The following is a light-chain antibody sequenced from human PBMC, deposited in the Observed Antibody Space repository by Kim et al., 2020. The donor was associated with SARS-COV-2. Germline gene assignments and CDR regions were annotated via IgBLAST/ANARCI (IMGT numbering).Light chain of an antibody. J-gene: IGKJ1*01. Sequence: ASVGDTVSITCRASDTIDSWLAWYQQKPGKAPKLLIYKASTLESGVPSRFSGSGSGADSTLTISSLQPDDFGSYFCQQYETYPWTFGQGTKVDIK. V-gene: IGKV1-5*03. CDR2: KAS. CDR1: DTIDSW. CDR3: QQYETYPWT.